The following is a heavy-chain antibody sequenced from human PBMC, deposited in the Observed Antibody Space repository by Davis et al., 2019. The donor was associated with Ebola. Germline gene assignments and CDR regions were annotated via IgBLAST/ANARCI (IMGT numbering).Heavy chain of an antibody. CDR3: ARDRALYSSSWYDY. Sequence: ASVKVSCKASGYTFTSYAMNWVRQAPGQGLERMGWINTNTGNPTYAQGFAGRFVFSLDTSVSTAYLQISSLKAEDTAVYYCARDRALYSSSWYDYWGQGTLVTVSS. CDR1: GYTFTSYA. V-gene: IGHV7-4-1*02. D-gene: IGHD6-13*01. CDR2: INTNTGNP. J-gene: IGHJ4*02.